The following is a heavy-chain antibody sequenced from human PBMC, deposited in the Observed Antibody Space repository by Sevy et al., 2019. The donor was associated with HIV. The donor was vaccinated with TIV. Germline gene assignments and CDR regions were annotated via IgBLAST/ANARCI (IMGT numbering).Heavy chain of an antibody. Sequence: GGSLRLSCEASGFTFRSYEMNWVRQAPGKGLEWLSYISTGGRTIYYIDSVKGRFTISRDNAKNSLHLQMNSLRDEETAVYYCATTRRDDYNYYFEYWGQGTLVTVSS. CDR3: ATTRRDDYNYYFEY. CDR2: ISTGGRTI. J-gene: IGHJ4*02. CDR1: GFTFRSYE. V-gene: IGHV3-48*03. D-gene: IGHD4-4*01.